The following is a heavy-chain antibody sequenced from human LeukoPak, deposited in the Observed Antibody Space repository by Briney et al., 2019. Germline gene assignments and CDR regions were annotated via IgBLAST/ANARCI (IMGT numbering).Heavy chain of an antibody. V-gene: IGHV3-30*03. D-gene: IGHD6-13*01. CDR1: GFTFSSYG. Sequence: GGSLRLSCAASGFTFSSYGMHWVRRAPGKGLEWVAVISHDGSDKYYADSVKGRSTISRDNSKNTLYLQMNSLRAEDTAVYYCAREDAGSSWFGYWGQGTLVTVSS. CDR3: AREDAGSSWFGY. CDR2: ISHDGSDK. J-gene: IGHJ5*01.